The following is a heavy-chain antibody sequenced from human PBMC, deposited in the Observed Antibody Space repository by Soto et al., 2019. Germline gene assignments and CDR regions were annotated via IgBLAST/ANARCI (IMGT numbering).Heavy chain of an antibody. J-gene: IGHJ4*02. Sequence: EVQLVESGGGLVQPGGSLRLSCAASGFTFSSYWMHWVRQAPGKGLVWVSRISSDGSSTTYADSVKGRFTISRESAKNTRYLQMNSLRAEDTAVYYCARGWGNSYSYTLGYWGRGTLVTVSS. CDR1: GFTFSSYW. CDR2: ISSDGSST. D-gene: IGHD5-18*01. V-gene: IGHV3-74*01. CDR3: ARGWGNSYSYTLGY.